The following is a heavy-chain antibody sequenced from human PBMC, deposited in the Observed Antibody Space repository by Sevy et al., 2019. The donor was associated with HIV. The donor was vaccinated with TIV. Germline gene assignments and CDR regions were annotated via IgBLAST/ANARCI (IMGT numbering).Heavy chain of an antibody. V-gene: IGHV5-51*01. D-gene: IGHD5-12*01. CDR1: GYTFTNYW. Sequence: GESLKISCKGSGYTFTNYWIGWVRQMPGKGLEWRGIIYPGDSDTRYSPSFQGQVTISADKSISTPYLHWSSLKATDTAIYYCVRHPGVATLYFDYWGQGILVTVSS. CDR3: VRHPGVATLYFDY. J-gene: IGHJ4*02. CDR2: IYPGDSDT.